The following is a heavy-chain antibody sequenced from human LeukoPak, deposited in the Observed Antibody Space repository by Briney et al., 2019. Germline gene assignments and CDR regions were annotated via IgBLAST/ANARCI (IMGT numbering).Heavy chain of an antibody. CDR3: ARSRGSDY. CDR1: GFTLSSYN. Sequence: QPGGSLRLSCAASGFTLSSYNMNWVRQAPGKGLEWVSYISSSTTIYYADSVKGRFTISRDNAENSLYLQMNSLRDEDTAVYYCARSRGSDYWGQGTLVTVSS. J-gene: IGHJ4*02. D-gene: IGHD5-12*01. CDR2: ISSSTTI. V-gene: IGHV3-48*02.